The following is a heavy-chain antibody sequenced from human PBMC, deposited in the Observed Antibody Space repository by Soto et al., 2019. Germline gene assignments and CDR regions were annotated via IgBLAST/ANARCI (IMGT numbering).Heavy chain of an antibody. J-gene: IGHJ5*02. V-gene: IGHV3-23*01. CDR3: AKGRYSSSWYWFDP. D-gene: IGHD6-13*01. Sequence: GGSLRLSCAASGFTFSNYAMSWVRQAPGKGLEWVSGISGSGGSTYYADSVKGRFTISRDNSKNTLYLQMNSLRAEDTAVYYCAKGRYSSSWYWFDPWGQGSLVTVSS. CDR2: ISGSGGST. CDR1: GFTFSNYA.